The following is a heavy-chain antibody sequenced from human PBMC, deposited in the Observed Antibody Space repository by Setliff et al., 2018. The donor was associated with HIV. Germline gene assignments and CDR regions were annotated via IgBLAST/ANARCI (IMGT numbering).Heavy chain of an antibody. V-gene: IGHV3-30*19. CDR2: ISYDETAK. J-gene: IGHJ4*02. CDR3: ASAPQYSSGWYGRAFDY. Sequence: PGGSLRLSCVASGFSFSSYGMHWVRQAPGKGLEWLAFISYDETAKDYSDSVKGRFTISRDNSKNTLYLQMNSLRAEDTAVYYCASAPQYSSGWYGRAFDYWGQGMLVTVSS. CDR1: GFSFSSYG. D-gene: IGHD6-19*01.